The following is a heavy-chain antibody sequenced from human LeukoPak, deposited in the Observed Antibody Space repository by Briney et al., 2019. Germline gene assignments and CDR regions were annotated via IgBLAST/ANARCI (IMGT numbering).Heavy chain of an antibody. CDR1: YGSISDISYY. D-gene: IGHD5-12*01. CDR2: IYYSGRT. CDR3: ARRACCGYDYGGWFDP. V-gene: IGHV4-39*07. J-gene: IGHJ5*02. Sequence: PSETLSLTCTVSYGSISDISYYWGWIRQPPGKGLEWIGSIYYSGRTYYNSSLKSRVTISVDTSKNQFSLKVTSVTAADTAVYYCARRACCGYDYGGWFDPWGQGTLVTVSS.